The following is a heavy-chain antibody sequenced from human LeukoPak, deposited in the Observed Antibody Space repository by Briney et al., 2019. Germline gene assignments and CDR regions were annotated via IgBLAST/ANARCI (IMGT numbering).Heavy chain of an antibody. CDR3: ARTIGGSYYFDY. D-gene: IGHD1-26*01. Sequence: LSETLSLTCTVSGGSMSRYYWSWIRQPAGKGLEWIGRMYPTGSTNYNPSLKSRVTMSVDTSTNQFSLKLSSVTAADTAVYYCARTIGGSYYFDYLVQGTLVTVSS. CDR1: GGSMSRYY. V-gene: IGHV4-4*07. CDR2: MYPTGST. J-gene: IGHJ4*02.